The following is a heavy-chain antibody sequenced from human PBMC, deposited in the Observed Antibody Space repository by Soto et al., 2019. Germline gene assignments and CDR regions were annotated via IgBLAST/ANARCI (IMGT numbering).Heavy chain of an antibody. CDR3: AKDSSGYYGVFDY. V-gene: IGHV3-23*01. CDR2: ISGSGGST. CDR1: GFTFSSYA. D-gene: IGHD3-22*01. J-gene: IGHJ4*02. Sequence: LRLSCAASGFTFSSYAMSWVRQAPGKGLEWVSAISGSGGSTYYADSVKGRFTISRDNSKNTLYLQMNSLRAEDTAVYYCAKDSSGYYGVFDYWGQGTLVTVSS.